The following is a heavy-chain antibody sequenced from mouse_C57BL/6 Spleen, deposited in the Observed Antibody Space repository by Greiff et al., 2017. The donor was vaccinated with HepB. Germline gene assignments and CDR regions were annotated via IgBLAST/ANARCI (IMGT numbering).Heavy chain of an antibody. CDR3: AKSFITTVVADY. J-gene: IGHJ2*01. CDR1: GYTFTSYW. CDR2: IDPSDSYT. D-gene: IGHD1-1*01. Sequence: VQLQQPGAELVKPGASVKLSCKASGYTFTSYWMQWVKQRPGQGLEWIGEIDPSDSYTNYNQKFKGKATLTVDTSSSTAYMQLSSLTSEDSAVYYCAKSFITTVVADYWGQGTTLTVSS. V-gene: IGHV1-50*01.